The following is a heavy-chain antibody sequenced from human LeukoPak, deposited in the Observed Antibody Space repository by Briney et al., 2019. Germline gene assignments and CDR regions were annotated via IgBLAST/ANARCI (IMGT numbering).Heavy chain of an antibody. Sequence: GRSLRLSCAASGFPFSSYAMHWVRRAPGKGLGWVAVISYDGSNKYYADSVKGRFTISRDNSKNTLYLQMNSLRAEDTAVYYCARDPAFDCSSTSCYSDAFDIWGQGTMVTVSS. J-gene: IGHJ3*02. CDR1: GFPFSSYA. CDR2: ISYDGSNK. CDR3: ARDPAFDCSSTSCYSDAFDI. V-gene: IGHV3-30*04. D-gene: IGHD2-2*01.